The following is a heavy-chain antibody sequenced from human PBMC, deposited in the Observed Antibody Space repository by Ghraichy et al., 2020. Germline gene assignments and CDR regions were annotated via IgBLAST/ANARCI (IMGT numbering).Heavy chain of an antibody. D-gene: IGHD1-26*01. Sequence: ASVKVSCKASGYTFTGYYMHWVRQAPGQGLEWMGWINPNSGGTNYAQKFQGWVTMTRDTSISTAYMELSRLRSDDTAVYYCARVGATNPYYYGMDVWGQGTTVTVSS. CDR2: INPNSGGT. CDR1: GYTFTGYY. J-gene: IGHJ6*02. CDR3: ARVGATNPYYYGMDV. V-gene: IGHV1-2*04.